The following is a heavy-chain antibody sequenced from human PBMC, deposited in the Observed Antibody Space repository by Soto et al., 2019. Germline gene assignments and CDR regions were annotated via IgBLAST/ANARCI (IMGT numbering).Heavy chain of an antibody. D-gene: IGHD1-26*01. J-gene: IGHJ4*02. CDR3: AKPVGKLGALNDY. V-gene: IGHV3-23*01. Sequence: GSLRLSCAASGFTFSSYAMSWVRQAPGKGLEWVSAISGSGGSTYYADSVKGRFTISRDNSKNTLNLQMNSLKAKDTTVNYSAKPVGKLGALNDYWARGALVTFSS. CDR2: ISGSGGST. CDR1: GFTFSSYA.